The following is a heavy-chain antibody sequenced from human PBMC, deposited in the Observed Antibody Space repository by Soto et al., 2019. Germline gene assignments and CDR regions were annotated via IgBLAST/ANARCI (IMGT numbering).Heavy chain of an antibody. CDR3: NTNYYGSGSLI. D-gene: IGHD3-10*01. Sequence: PGGSLRLSCAASGFTFSGSAMHWVRQASGKGLEWVGRIRSKANSYATAYAASVKGRFTISRDDSKNTAYLQMNSLKTEDTAVYYCNTNYYGSGSLIWGQGTMVTFS. CDR1: GFTFSGSA. V-gene: IGHV3-73*01. CDR2: IRSKANSYAT. J-gene: IGHJ3*02.